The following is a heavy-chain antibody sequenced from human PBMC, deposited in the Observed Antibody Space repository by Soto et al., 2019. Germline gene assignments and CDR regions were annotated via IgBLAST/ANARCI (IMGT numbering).Heavy chain of an antibody. CDR2: ISSSSSYT. CDR1: GFTFSDYY. J-gene: IGHJ6*02. D-gene: IGHD3-9*01. Sequence: GGSLRLSCAASGFTFSDYYMSWIRQAPGKGLEWVSYISSSSSYTNYADSVKGRFTISRDNAKNSLYLQMNSLRAEDTAVYYCARDLKVLRYFDWAIVYYGMDVSGQGTTVTVS. V-gene: IGHV3-11*05. CDR3: ARDLKVLRYFDWAIVYYGMDV.